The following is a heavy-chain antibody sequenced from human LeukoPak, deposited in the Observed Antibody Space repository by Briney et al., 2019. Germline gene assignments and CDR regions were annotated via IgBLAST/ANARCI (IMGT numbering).Heavy chain of an antibody. CDR3: AIVGYCSSTSCYAVGDYYYYYMDV. CDR1: GYTFTSYY. J-gene: IGHJ6*03. Sequence: GASVKVSCKASGYTFTSYYMHWVRQAPGQGLEWMGIINPSGGSTSYAQKFQGRVTMTRDTSISTAYMELSRLRSDDTAVYYCAIVGYCSSTSCYAVGDYYYYYMDVWGKGTTVTVSS. D-gene: IGHD2-2*01. CDR2: INPSGGST. V-gene: IGHV1-46*01.